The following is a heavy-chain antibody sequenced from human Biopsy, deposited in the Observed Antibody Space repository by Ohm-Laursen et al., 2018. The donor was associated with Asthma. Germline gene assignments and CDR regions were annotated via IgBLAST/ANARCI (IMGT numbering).Heavy chain of an antibody. D-gene: IGHD6-19*01. Sequence: SLRLSCAASGFTVSRDHMFWVRQAPGKGLEWASVIYSGGTSHTADSVRGRFTISRDFSKNMLHLQMHSLRVEDTAVYYCARGDSSGWSHYYFDYWGQGTLVTVSS. V-gene: IGHV3-53*01. CDR3: ARGDSSGWSHYYFDY. J-gene: IGHJ4*02. CDR2: IYSGGTS. CDR1: GFTVSRDH.